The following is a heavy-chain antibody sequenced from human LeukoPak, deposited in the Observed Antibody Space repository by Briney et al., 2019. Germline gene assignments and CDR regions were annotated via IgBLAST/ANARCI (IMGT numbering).Heavy chain of an antibody. CDR3: ARRGILPSPFDP. CDR2: INHSGST. Sequence: SETLSFTCALYGGSFSGYYWSWIRQPPGKGLEWIGEINHSGSTNYNPSLKSRVTISVDTSKNQFSLKLSSVTAADTAVYYCARRGILPSPFDPWGQGTLVTVSS. J-gene: IGHJ5*02. D-gene: IGHD2-15*01. CDR1: GGSFSGYY. V-gene: IGHV4-34*01.